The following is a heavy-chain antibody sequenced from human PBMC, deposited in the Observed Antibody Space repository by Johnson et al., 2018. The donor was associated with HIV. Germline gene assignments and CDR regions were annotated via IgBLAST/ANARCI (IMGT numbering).Heavy chain of an antibody. V-gene: IGHV3-30*02. CDR3: AKGGGGGENSDHYAFDI. D-gene: IGHD3-16*01. J-gene: IGHJ3*02. CDR1: GFTFSSYG. CDR2: IRYDGSNK. Sequence: QVQLVESGGGVVQPGGSLRLSCAASGFTFSSYGMHWVRQAPGKGLEWVAFIRYDGSNKYYADSVKGRFTISRDNSKNTLYLQMNSLRAEDTAVYYWAKGGGGGENSDHYAFDIWGQGTMVTVSS.